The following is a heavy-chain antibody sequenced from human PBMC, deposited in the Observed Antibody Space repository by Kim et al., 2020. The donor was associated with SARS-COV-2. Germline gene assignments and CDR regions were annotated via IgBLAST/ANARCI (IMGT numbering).Heavy chain of an antibody. D-gene: IGHD5-18*01. J-gene: IGHJ4*02. V-gene: IGHV4-59*08. CDR1: GGSISSYY. CDR2: IYYSGST. CDR3: ARQSEGYSYGYSPFDY. Sequence: SETLSITCTVSGGSISSYYWSWIRQPPGKGLEWIGYIYYSGSTNYNPSLKSRVTISVDTSKNQFSLKLSSVTAADTAVYYCARQSEGYSYGYSPFDYWGQGTLVTVSS.